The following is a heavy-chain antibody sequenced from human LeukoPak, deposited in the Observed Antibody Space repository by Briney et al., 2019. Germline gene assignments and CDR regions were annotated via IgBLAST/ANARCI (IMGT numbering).Heavy chain of an antibody. CDR3: AKSEQQLVQIDY. CDR2: ISWNSGSV. V-gene: IGHV3-9*01. D-gene: IGHD6-13*01. CDR1: GFTFDDYA. Sequence: PGGSLRLSCAASGFTFDDYAMHWVRQAPGKGLEWVSGISWNSGSVGYADSVKGRFTISRDNSKNTLYLQMNSLRAEGTAVYYCAKSEQQLVQIDYWGQGTLVTVSS. J-gene: IGHJ4*02.